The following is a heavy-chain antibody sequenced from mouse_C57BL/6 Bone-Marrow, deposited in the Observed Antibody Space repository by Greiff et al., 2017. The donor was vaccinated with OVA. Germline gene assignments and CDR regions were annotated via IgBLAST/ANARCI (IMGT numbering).Heavy chain of an antibody. CDR1: GYTFTDYY. J-gene: IGHJ3*01. V-gene: IGHV1-26*01. D-gene: IGHD3-3*01. Sequence: VQLQQSGPELVKPGASVKISCKASGYTFTDYYMNWVKQSHGKSLEWIGDINPNNGGTSYNQKFKGKATLTVDKSSSTAYMERRSLTSEDAAVYYCARGGAVAYWGQGTLVTVSA. CDR3: ARGGAVAY. CDR2: INPNNGGT.